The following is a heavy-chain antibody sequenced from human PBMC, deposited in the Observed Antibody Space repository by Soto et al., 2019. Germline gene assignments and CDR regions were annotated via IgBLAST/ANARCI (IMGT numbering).Heavy chain of an antibody. D-gene: IGHD2-2*01. CDR1: GGTFSSYA. CDR3: ARGPDIVVVPAAIPAHIGQLLPKPNYYYYGMDV. V-gene: IGHV1-69*13. J-gene: IGHJ6*02. Sequence: SVKVSCKASGGTFSSYAISWVRQAPGQGLEWMGGIIPIFGTANYAQKFQGRVTITADESTSTAYMELSSLRSEDTAVYYCARGPDIVVVPAAIPAHIGQLLPKPNYYYYGMDVWGQGTTVTVSS. CDR2: IIPIFGTA.